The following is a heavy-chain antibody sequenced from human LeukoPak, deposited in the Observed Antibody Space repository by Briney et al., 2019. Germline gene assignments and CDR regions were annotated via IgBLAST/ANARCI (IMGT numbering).Heavy chain of an antibody. V-gene: IGHV1-2*02. CDR2: INPNSGGT. J-gene: IGHJ6*02. CDR3: TRWGDWARYAMDV. Sequence: ASVKVSCKASGYAFVDYYMHWVRQAPGQGLEWMGWINPNSGGTNHAQKFQGRVTMTRDTSISTAYMELSRLRSDDTAVYYCTRWGDWARYAMDVWGQGTTVTVSS. CDR1: GYAFVDYY. D-gene: IGHD3-10*01.